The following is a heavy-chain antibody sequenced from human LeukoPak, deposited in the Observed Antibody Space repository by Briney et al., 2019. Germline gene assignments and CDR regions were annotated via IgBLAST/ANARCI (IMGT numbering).Heavy chain of an antibody. J-gene: IGHJ4*02. CDR3: ARQSRGTTARLFDY. CDR2: IYYSGRT. D-gene: IGHD1-1*01. Sequence: SETLSLTCTVSGGSISSYYWSWIRQPPGKGLEWIGYIYYSGRTKYNPSLKSRVTISVDTSKNQFSLKLSSVTAADTVFYYCARQSRGTTARLFDYWGQGTLVTVSS. CDR1: GGSISSYY. V-gene: IGHV4-59*08.